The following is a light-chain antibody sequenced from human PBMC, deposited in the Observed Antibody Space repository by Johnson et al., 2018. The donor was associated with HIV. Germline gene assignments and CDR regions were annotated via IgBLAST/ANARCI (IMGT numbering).Light chain of an antibody. J-gene: IGLJ1*01. Sequence: QSVLTQPPSVSAAPGQRVTRSYSGSSSNIGNNYVSWYQQLPGTAPKLLIYDNNKRPSGIPDRFSGSKSGTSATLGITGLQTGDEADYYCGTWDSSLSADVFGTGTKVTVL. CDR3: GTWDSSLSADV. V-gene: IGLV1-51*01. CDR1: SSNIGNNY. CDR2: DNN.